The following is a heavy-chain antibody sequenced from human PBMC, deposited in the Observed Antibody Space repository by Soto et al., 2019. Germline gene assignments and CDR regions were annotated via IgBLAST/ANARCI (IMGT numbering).Heavy chain of an antibody. Sequence: QVQLQQWGAGLLKPSETLSLSCAVYGGYFNDNYYTWFRQPPGKGLEWIGEISRSGTTKYIPSLKSRASISFDPSKTQVSLKVTSVTAADTAVYYCATSLWFGTQVELWGQGDLVTVSS. CDR3: ATSLWFGTQVEL. V-gene: IGHV4-34*01. J-gene: IGHJ5*02. CDR2: ISRSGTT. CDR1: GGYFNDNY. D-gene: IGHD3-10*01.